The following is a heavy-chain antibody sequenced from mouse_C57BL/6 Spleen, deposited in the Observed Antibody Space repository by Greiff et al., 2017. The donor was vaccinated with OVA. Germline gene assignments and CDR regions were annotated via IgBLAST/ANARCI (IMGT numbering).Heavy chain of an antibody. J-gene: IGHJ2*01. V-gene: IGHV14-3*01. D-gene: IGHD1-1*01. CDR1: GFTIKNSY. CDR3: ARGRYYGSSPFDY. CDR2: IDPAHGNT. Sequence: EVKLMESVAELVRPGASVKLSCTASGFTIKNSYMHWVKQRPEQGLEWIGRIDPAHGNTKYAPKFQGTAIITADTSSSTAYLQLSSLTSEDTASYYCARGRYYGSSPFDYWGQGTTLTVSS.